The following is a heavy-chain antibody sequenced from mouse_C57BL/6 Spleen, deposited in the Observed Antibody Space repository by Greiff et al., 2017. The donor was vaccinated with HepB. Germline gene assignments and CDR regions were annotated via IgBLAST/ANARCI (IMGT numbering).Heavy chain of an antibody. Sequence: VQLQQSGAELVRPGTSVKLSCKASGYTFTSYWMHWVKQRPGQGLEWIGVIDPSDSYTNYNQKFKGKATLTVDTSSSTAYMQLSSLTSEDSAVYYCASETGTDYWGQGTTLTVSS. CDR1: GYTFTSYW. V-gene: IGHV1-59*01. CDR3: ASETGTDY. D-gene: IGHD4-1*01. CDR2: IDPSDSYT. J-gene: IGHJ2*01.